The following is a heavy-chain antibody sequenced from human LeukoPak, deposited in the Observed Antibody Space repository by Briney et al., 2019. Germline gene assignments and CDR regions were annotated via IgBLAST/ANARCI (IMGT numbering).Heavy chain of an antibody. CDR2: IIPIFGTA. V-gene: IGHV1-69*13. CDR1: GGTFSSYA. CDR3: ASGASKVYAIEPLQYYYMDV. J-gene: IGHJ6*03. Sequence: GASVKVSCKASGGTFSSYAISWVRQAPGQGLEWMGGIIPIFGTANYAQKFQGRVTITADESTSTAYMELSSLRSEDTAVYYCASGASKVYAIEPLQYYYMDVWGKGTTVTVSS. D-gene: IGHD2-8*01.